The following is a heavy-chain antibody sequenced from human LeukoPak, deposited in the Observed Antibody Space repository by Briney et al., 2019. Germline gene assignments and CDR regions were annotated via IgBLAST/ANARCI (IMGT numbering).Heavy chain of an antibody. CDR2: IYLDGSRA. D-gene: IGHD2-2*01. CDR3: AKGSVPVVAMNAFEI. J-gene: IGHJ3*02. CDR1: GFTFTNYW. V-gene: IGHV3-7*01. Sequence: GGSLRLSCAVSGFTFTNYWMSWARQSPGKGLEWVANIYLDGSRAYYVDSVKGRFTISRDNAKNSLFLQMNSLSAEDTAVYYCAKGSVPVVAMNAFEIWGQGTMVTVSS.